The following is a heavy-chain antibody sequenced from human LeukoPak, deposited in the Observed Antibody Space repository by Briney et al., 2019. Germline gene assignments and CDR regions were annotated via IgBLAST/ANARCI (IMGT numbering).Heavy chain of an antibody. CDR2: INADGSST. V-gene: IGHV3-74*01. CDR3: ASSRGAYNWFDP. J-gene: IGHJ5*02. D-gene: IGHD2/OR15-2a*01. CDR1: GFTFSYHW. Sequence: PGGSLRLSCAASGFTFSYHWMHWVRQAPGKGLVWVSRINADGSSTSYADSVKGRFTISRDNAENTLYLQMDSLRAEDTAVYYCASSRGAYNWFDPWGQGTLVTVSS.